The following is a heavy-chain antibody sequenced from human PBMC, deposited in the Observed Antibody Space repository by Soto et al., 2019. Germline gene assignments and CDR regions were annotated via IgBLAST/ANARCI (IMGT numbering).Heavy chain of an antibody. D-gene: IGHD6-6*01. CDR1: GGSISSGGYY. J-gene: IGHJ6*03. CDR2: IYYSGST. V-gene: IGHV4-31*03. CDR3: ARDLSGSSVFYYYFLAV. Sequence: SETLSLTCTVSGGSISSGGYYWSWIRQHPGKGLEWIGYIYYSGSTYYNPSLKSRVTISVDTSKNQYSLKLSSVTAADTAVYYCARDLSGSSVFYYYFLAVCGKGTTVTVSS.